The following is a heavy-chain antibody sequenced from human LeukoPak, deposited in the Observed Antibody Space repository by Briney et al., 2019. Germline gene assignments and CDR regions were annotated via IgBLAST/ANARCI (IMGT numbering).Heavy chain of an antibody. J-gene: IGHJ4*02. CDR3: ARFSGSYYTAFDY. V-gene: IGHV3-53*01. Sequence: GGSLRLSCAASGLTFSTYGMSWVRQAPGKGLEWVSVIYSGGSTYYADSVKGRFTISRDNSKNTLYLQMNSLRAEDTAVYYCARFSGSYYTAFDYWGQGTLVTVSS. CDR2: IYSGGST. CDR1: GLTFSTYG. D-gene: IGHD1-26*01.